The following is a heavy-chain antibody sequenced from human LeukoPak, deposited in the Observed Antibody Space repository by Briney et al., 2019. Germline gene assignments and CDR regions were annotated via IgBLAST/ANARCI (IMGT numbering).Heavy chain of an antibody. CDR3: ARGRGYCSSTSCYTSDYYMDV. CDR2: IYSGGST. Sequence: PGGSLRLSCAASGFTVSSNYMSWVRQAPGKGLEWVSVIYSGGSTYYADSVKGRFTISRDNSKNTLYLQMNSLRAEDTAVYYCARGRGYCSSTSCYTSDYYMDVWGKGTTVTVSS. CDR1: GFTVSSNY. V-gene: IGHV3-53*01. J-gene: IGHJ6*03. D-gene: IGHD2-2*02.